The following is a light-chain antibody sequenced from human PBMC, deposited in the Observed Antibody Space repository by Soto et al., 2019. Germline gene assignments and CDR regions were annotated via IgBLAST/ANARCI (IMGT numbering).Light chain of an antibody. CDR1: QSVSSSY. Sequence: EIVLTQSPGTLSLSPGERATLSCRASQSVSSSYLAWYQQKPGQAPRHLIYGASSRATGIPDRFSGSGSGSDFTLTISGLEPKDFAVYYCQQYGSSPATFGQENKVEIK. CDR2: GAS. V-gene: IGKV3-20*01. CDR3: QQYGSSPAT. J-gene: IGKJ1*01.